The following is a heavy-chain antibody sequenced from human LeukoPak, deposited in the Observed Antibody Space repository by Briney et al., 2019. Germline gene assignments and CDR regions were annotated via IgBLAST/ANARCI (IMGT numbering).Heavy chain of an antibody. J-gene: IGHJ4*02. CDR1: GYTFTGYY. Sequence: GASVNVSCKASGYTFTGYYMHWVRQAPGQGLEWMGWINPNSGGTNYAQKFQGRVTMTRDTSISTAYMELSRLRSDDTAVYYCAIDTMITFGGVIVMSNYFDYWGQGTLVTVSS. V-gene: IGHV1-2*02. CDR2: INPNSGGT. D-gene: IGHD3-16*02. CDR3: AIDTMITFGGVIVMSNYFDY.